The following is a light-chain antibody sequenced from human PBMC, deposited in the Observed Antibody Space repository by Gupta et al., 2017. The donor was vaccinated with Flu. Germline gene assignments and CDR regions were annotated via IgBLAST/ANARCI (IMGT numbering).Light chain of an antibody. CDR3: QEVGTSLRT. CDR2: SAS. CDR1: QSVGSNY. V-gene: IGKV3-20*01. J-gene: IGKJ1*01. Sequence: GTLYLSPGARATRSCMASQSVGSNYLACYQQIPGQAPRLLIHSASCRATGIPDRMSSSGSATGFTLIITMRAPDDFVVYCSQEVGTSLRTFGQATKVEI.